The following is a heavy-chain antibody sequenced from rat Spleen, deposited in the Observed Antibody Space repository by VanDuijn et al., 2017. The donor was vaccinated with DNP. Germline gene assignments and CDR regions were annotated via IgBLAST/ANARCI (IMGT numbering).Heavy chain of an antibody. CDR3: ARWGDYFDY. J-gene: IGHJ2*01. CDR2: INYNGRT. CDR1: GFSITSNY. Sequence: EVQLQESGPGLVKPSQSLSFTCSVTGFSITSNYWAWIRKLPGNKMEWIGYINYNGRTHYNPSLKSRISITRDTSKNQFFLQLNSVTTEDTATYYCARWGDYFDYWGQGVMVTVSS. V-gene: IGHV3-1*01.